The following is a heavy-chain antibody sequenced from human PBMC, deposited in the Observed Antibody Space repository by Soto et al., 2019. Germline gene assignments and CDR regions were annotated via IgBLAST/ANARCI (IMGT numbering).Heavy chain of an antibody. CDR1: GFTFSEYV. Sequence: GESLKISCAASGFTFSEYVMSWVRRAPGKGLEWVSSISNNGGATFYADSVKGRFTVSRDNSRNTHYLHISGLRVEDTAEYFCARYCGPAACYSGFEYWGQGTQVTVSS. CDR2: ISNNGGAT. J-gene: IGHJ4*02. CDR3: ARYCGPAACYSGFEY. V-gene: IGHV3-23*01. D-gene: IGHD2-15*01.